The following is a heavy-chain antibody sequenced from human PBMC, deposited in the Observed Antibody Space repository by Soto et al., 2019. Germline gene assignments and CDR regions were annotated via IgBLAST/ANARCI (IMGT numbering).Heavy chain of an antibody. CDR1: GFSISSGYY. V-gene: IGHV4-38-2*01. D-gene: IGHD2-8*01. CDR2: IYHSGST. Sequence: SETLSLTCGVSGFSISSGYYWGWLRQPPGKGLEWIGTIYHSGSTFYNPSLKSRVTISVDTSKNQFSLKVSSVTAADTAVYYCARSERDLLLMVSWGQGTLVTVSS. CDR3: ARSERDLLLMVS. J-gene: IGHJ5*02.